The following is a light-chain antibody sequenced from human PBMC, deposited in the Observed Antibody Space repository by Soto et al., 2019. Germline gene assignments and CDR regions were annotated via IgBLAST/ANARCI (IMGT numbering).Light chain of an antibody. V-gene: IGKV1-5*03. CDR2: KAS. CDR1: QSIKNW. J-gene: IGKJ3*01. CDR3: QQYNSYSQFT. Sequence: DIQMTQSPSTLSASVGDRVTITCRASQSIKNWLAWYQQKPGEAPKLLIYKASTLESGVPSRFSGSGSGTGFTLTISCLQPDDVATYHCQQYNSYSQFTFGPGTKVDIK.